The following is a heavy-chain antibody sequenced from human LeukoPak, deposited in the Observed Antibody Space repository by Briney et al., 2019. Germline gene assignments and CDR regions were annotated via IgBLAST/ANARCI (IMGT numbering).Heavy chain of an antibody. V-gene: IGHV3-21*01. CDR1: GFTFSSYA. CDR2: ISSSGSYI. CDR3: ARAPLEDYYFSE. D-gene: IGHD3-10*01. Sequence: PGGSLRLSCAASGFTFSSYAMHWVRQAPGKGLEWVSSISSSGSYIHYAASVEGRFTISRDNAKNSLFLEMNSLTAEDTAIYYCARAPLEDYYFSEWGQGILVTVSS. J-gene: IGHJ4*02.